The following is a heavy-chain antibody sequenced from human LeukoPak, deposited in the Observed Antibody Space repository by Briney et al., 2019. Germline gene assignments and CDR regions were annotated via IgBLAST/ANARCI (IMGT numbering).Heavy chain of an antibody. J-gene: IGHJ4*02. CDR3: ARLNLEYLYSSGPNDY. Sequence: SSETLSLTCALYGGSFTYYYWAWIRQPPGKGLEWIGEINHAGTADYNPSLKSRVTISVDTSKNQFSLRLNSVTPADTAVYYCARLNLEYLYSSGPNDYWGQGTLVTVSS. V-gene: IGHV4-34*01. CDR2: INHAGTA. CDR1: GGSFTYYY. D-gene: IGHD3-10*01.